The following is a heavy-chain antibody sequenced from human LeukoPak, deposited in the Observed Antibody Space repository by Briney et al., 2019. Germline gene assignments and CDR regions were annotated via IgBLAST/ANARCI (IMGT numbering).Heavy chain of an antibody. CDR1: GGSITSSFY. CDR3: ARASVLLSADY. D-gene: IGHD3-16*01. V-gene: IGHV4-59*01. CDR2: IYNSGGT. J-gene: IGHJ4*02. Sequence: ETLSLTCTVSGGSITSSFYWSWIRQSPGKGLEWIGYIYNSGGTKYNPSLKSRLTISVDTSKNQFSLNLSSVTAADTAVYYCARASVLLSADYWGQGTLVTVSS.